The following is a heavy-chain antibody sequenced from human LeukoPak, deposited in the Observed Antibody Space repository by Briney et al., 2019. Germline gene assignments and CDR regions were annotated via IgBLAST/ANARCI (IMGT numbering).Heavy chain of an antibody. Sequence: GGSLRLSCAASGFTFSSYSMNWVRQAPGKGLEWVSYISSSSSTIYYADSVKGRFTISRDNAKNSLYLQMNSLRAEDTAVYYCARAAPKYSGSLDYWGQGTLVTVSS. V-gene: IGHV3-48*04. CDR3: ARAAPKYSGSLDY. D-gene: IGHD1-26*01. CDR2: ISSSSSTI. J-gene: IGHJ4*02. CDR1: GFTFSSYS.